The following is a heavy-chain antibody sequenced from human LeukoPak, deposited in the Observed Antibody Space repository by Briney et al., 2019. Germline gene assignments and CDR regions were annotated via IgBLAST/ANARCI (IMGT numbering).Heavy chain of an antibody. D-gene: IGHD6-13*01. CDR1: GFTFSSYS. CDR2: ISSSGSIL. J-gene: IGHJ4*02. CDR3: ARFSSSWLDY. V-gene: IGHV3-48*02. Sequence: GGSLRLSCTASGFTFSSYSMNWVRQAPGKGLEWVSYISSSGSILYYADSLKGRFTISRDNAKNSLYLQMNSLRDEDTAVYYCARFSSSWLDYWGQGTLVTVSS.